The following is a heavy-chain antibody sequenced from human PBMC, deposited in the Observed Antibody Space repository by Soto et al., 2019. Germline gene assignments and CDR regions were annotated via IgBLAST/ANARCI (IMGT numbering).Heavy chain of an antibody. J-gene: IGHJ4*03. V-gene: IGHV4-34*01. CDR1: GGSFTNFY. CDR2: IDHLGTT. CDR3: ARGLWGDDVRA. D-gene: IGHD3-16*01. Sequence: SETLSLTCAVYGGSFTNFYWTWIRQPPGKGLEWIGVIDHLGTTNYNPSLQSRVTLSLDTSKNHFSLELTSVTAADTAVYYCARGLWGDDVRACGQRTMVTVSS.